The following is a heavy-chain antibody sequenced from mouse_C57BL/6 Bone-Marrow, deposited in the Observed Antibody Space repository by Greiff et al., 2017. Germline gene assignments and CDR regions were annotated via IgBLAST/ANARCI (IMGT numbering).Heavy chain of an antibody. Sequence: QVQLQQPGAELVKPGASVKMSCKASGYTFTSYWITWVKQRPGQGLEWIGDIYPGSGSTNYNEKFKSKATLTVDTSSSTAYMQLSSLTSEDSAVYCCARGNYNGISTRAYAMDYGAQGTSVTVSS. J-gene: IGHJ4*01. V-gene: IGHV1-55*01. CDR1: GYTFTSYW. D-gene: IGHD1-1*01. CDR3: ARGNYNGISTRAYAMDY. CDR2: IYPGSGST.